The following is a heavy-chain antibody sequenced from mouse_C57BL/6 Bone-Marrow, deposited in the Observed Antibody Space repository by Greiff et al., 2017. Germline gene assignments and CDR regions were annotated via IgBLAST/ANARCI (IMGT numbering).Heavy chain of an antibody. D-gene: IGHD2-4*01. J-gene: IGHJ3*01. V-gene: IGHV1-5*01. CDR2: IYPGNSDT. CDR3: TRDYDYDRFAY. CDR1: GYTFTSYW. Sequence: VHVMQSGTVLARPGASVKMSCKTSGYTFTSYWMHWVKQWPGQGLEWIGAIYPGNSDTSYNQKFKGKAKLTVVTSASTAYMELSSLTKEDSEVYYSTRDYDYDRFAYWGQGTLVTVSA.